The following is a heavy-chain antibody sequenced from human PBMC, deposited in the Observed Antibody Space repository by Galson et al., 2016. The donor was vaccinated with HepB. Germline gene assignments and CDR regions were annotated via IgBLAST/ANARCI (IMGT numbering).Heavy chain of an antibody. Sequence: SLRLSCAASGFSFNNYGMHWVRQAPGKGLEWVANIKHDGSEKHYVDSVKGRFTIFRDNAENSLYLQMNSLRAEDTAVYYCAVVTTTSSFDYWGQGTLVTVSS. D-gene: IGHD4-11*01. CDR3: AVVTTTSSFDY. J-gene: IGHJ4*02. V-gene: IGHV3-7*01. CDR2: IKHDGSEK. CDR1: GFSFNNYG.